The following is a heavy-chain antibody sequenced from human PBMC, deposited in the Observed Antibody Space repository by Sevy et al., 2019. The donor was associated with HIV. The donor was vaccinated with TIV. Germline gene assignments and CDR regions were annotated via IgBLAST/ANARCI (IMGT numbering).Heavy chain of an antibody. D-gene: IGHD1-1*01. CDR3: ARGREINWKEGAFDI. V-gene: IGHV3-21*01. Sequence: GGSLRLSCAASGFTFSSYSMNWVRQAPGKGLEWVSSISSSSSYIYYADSVKGRFTISRDNAKNSQYLQMNSLRAEDTAVYYCARGREINWKEGAFDIWGQGTMVTVSS. J-gene: IGHJ3*02. CDR2: ISSSSSYI. CDR1: GFTFSSYS.